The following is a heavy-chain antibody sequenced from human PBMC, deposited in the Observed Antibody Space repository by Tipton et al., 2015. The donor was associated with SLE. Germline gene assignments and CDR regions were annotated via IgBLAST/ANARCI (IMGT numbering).Heavy chain of an antibody. V-gene: IGHV4-59*01. CDR3: ATHGYSSSGRDH. CDR1: GDSLGTYF. CDR2: DSHSGRP. D-gene: IGHD6-6*01. J-gene: IGHJ5*02. Sequence: TLSLTCTVSGDSLGTYFWTWIRQPPGKGMEWIGYDSHSGRPNYNPSLKSRVTISVDTSKNQFSLQLSSVTAADSAVYYCATHGYSSSGRDHWGQGTLVTVSS.